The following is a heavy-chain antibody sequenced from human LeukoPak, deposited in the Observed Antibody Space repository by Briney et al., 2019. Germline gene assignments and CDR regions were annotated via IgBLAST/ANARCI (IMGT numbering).Heavy chain of an antibody. CDR2: ISYDGSNK. D-gene: IGHD3-10*01. Sequence: GRSLRLSCAASGFTFSSYAMHWVRQAPGKGLEWVAVISYDGSNKYYADSVKGRFTISRDNSKNTLYLQMNSLRAEDTAVYYCAREAYYYTAFDIWGQGTMVTVSS. V-gene: IGHV3-30-3*01. CDR3: AREAYYYTAFDI. CDR1: GFTFSSYA. J-gene: IGHJ3*02.